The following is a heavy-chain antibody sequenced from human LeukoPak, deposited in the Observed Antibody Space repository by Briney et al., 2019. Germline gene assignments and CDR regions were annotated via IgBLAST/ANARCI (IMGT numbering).Heavy chain of an antibody. CDR2: IIPILGIA. CDR1: GYTFTGYY. CDR3: ARNVVEGYYYYYMDV. D-gene: IGHD5-24*01. V-gene: IGHV1-69*02. J-gene: IGHJ6*03. Sequence: VASVKVSCKASGYTFTGYYMHWVRQAPGQGLEWMGRIIPILGIANYAQKFQGRVTITADKSTSTAYMELSSLRSEDTAVYYCARNVVEGYYYYYMDVWGKGTTVTVSS.